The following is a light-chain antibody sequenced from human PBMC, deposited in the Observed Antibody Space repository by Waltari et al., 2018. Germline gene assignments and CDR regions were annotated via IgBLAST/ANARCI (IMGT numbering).Light chain of an antibody. J-gene: IGKJ5*01. V-gene: IGKV3-11*01. CDR2: DTS. Sequence: EIVLTQSPATLSLSPGERATLSFRASQSVNTYLAWYQQKPGQAPRLLIYDTSNRATGIPARFSGSGSATDFTLTISSLEPEDFAVYYCQQRSNWPITFGQGTRLEIK. CDR3: QQRSNWPIT. CDR1: QSVNTY.